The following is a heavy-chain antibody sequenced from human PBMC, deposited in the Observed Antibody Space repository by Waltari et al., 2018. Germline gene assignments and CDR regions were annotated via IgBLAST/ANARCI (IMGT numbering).Heavy chain of an antibody. CDR1: GGSISSSSYY. J-gene: IGHJ5*02. D-gene: IGHD3-3*01. CDR2: IYYSGST. CDR3: ARTYYDFWSGYYSWFDP. V-gene: IGHV4-39*01. Sequence: QLQLQESGPGLVKPSETLSLTCTVSGGSISSSSYYWGWIRQPPGKELEWIGSIYYSGSTYYTPSLKSRVTISVDTSKNQFSLKLSSVTAADTAVYYCARTYYDFWSGYYSWFDPWGQGTLVTVSS.